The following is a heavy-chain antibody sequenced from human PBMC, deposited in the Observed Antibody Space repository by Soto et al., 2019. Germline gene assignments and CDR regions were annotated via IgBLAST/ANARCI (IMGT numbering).Heavy chain of an antibody. CDR1: GYTFTGYY. CDR3: ARERIVVVPADGMDV. V-gene: IGHV1-2*02. Sequence: GASLKVSCKASGYTFTGYYMHWVRQAPGQGLEWMGWINPNSGGTNYAQKFQGRVTMTRDTSISTAYMELSRLRSDDTAVYYCARERIVVVPADGMDVWGQGTTVTVSS. D-gene: IGHD2-2*01. CDR2: INPNSGGT. J-gene: IGHJ6*02.